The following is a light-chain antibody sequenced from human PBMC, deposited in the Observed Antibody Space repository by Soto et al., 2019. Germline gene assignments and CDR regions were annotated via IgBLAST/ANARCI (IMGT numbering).Light chain of an antibody. CDR3: QQYGSAPWT. CDR2: AAY. CDR1: QSVNNNY. V-gene: IGKV3-20*01. Sequence: EIVLTQSPGTLHLSPGKRATLSCRASQSVNNNYLAWYQQKPGQSPRLLIYAAYNMARGIPDRFRGSGSGTDFTHSVSRLEPEDFAVYYCQQYGSAPWTFGQRTKVDI. J-gene: IGKJ1*01.